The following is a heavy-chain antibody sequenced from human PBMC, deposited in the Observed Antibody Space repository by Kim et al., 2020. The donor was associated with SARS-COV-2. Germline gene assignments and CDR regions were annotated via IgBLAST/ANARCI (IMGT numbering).Heavy chain of an antibody. CDR3: AADQGYYYDSSGDDAFDI. J-gene: IGHJ3*02. V-gene: IGHV1-58*01. D-gene: IGHD3-22*01. Sequence: SVKVSCKASGFTFTSSAVQWVRQARGQRLEWIGWIVVGSGNTNYAQKFKERVTITRDMSTSTAYMELSSLRSEDTAVYYCAADQGYYYDSSGDDAFDIWGQGTMVTVSS. CDR2: IVVGSGNT. CDR1: GFTFTSSA.